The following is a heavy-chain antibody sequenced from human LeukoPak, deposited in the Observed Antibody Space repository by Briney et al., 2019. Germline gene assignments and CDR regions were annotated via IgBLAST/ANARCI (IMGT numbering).Heavy chain of an antibody. J-gene: IGHJ4*02. V-gene: IGHV1-18*01. CDR3: ARGINNPLGVVPAAHDDY. Sequence: ASVKVSCKASGYTFTSYGISWVRQAPGQGLEWMGWISAYNGNTKYAQRLQVRVTMITDASTSTAYMELRSLRSDDTAVYYCARGINNPLGVVPAAHDDYWGQGTLVTVSS. D-gene: IGHD2-2*01. CDR2: ISAYNGNT. CDR1: GYTFTSYG.